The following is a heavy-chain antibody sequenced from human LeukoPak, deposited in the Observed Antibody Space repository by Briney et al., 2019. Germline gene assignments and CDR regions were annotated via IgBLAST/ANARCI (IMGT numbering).Heavy chain of an antibody. CDR3: AKDGRNYFDY. Sequence: GGSLRLSCAASGFTFDDYSMHWVRQPPGKGLEWVSLITWDGGSTYYADSVKGRFTISRDNSKNSLYLQMNSLRPEDTALYYCAKDGRNYFDYWGQGTLLTVSS. D-gene: IGHD1-26*01. CDR1: GFTFDDYS. V-gene: IGHV3-43D*04. CDR2: ITWDGGST. J-gene: IGHJ4*02.